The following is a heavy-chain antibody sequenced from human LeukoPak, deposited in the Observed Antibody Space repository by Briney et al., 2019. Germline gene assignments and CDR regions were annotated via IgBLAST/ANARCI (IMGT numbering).Heavy chain of an antibody. V-gene: IGHV3-48*01. J-gene: IGHJ4*02. CDR3: ASGYDFSSGSKRGFDN. CDR1: GFIFSDYA. D-gene: IGHD3-3*01. CDR2: ISSSTTTI. Sequence: PGGSLRLSCAASGFIFSDYAMNWVRQAQGKGLEWISYISSSTTTIYYADSVKGRFTISRDNAESSLFLQMNSLRAEDTAVYYCASGYDFSSGSKRGFDNWGQGTRVTVSS.